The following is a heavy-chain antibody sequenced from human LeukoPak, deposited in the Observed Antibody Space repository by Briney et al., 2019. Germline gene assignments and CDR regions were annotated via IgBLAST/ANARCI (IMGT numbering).Heavy chain of an antibody. CDR1: GFSFDICA. CDR3: AKDATPRNSIWDYFGK. V-gene: IGHV3-23*01. J-gene: IGHJ4*02. Sequence: GGSLRLYCVASGFSFDICAMSWVRQAPGKGPEWVSSIGGPTETFYADSVKGRFTVSRDNSQNTLYLQMNSLRAEDTAVYYCAKDATPRNSIWDYFGKWGQGALVTVST. CDR2: IGGPTET. D-gene: IGHD4-23*01.